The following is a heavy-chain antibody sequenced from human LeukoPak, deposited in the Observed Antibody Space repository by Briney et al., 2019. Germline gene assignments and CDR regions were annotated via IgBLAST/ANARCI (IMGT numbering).Heavy chain of an antibody. J-gene: IGHJ4*02. CDR3: AIRIDPFDY. CDR2: INHSGST. D-gene: IGHD3-3*02. CDR1: GGSFSGYY. V-gene: IGHV4-34*01. Sequence: SETLSLTCAVYGGSFSGYYWSWIRQPPGKGLEWIGEINHSGSTNYNPSLKSRDTISVDTSKNQFSLKLSSVTAADTAMYYCAIRIDPFDYWGQGTLVTVSS.